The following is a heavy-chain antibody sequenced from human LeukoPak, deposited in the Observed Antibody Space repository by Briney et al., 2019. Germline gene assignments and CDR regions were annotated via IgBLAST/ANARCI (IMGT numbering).Heavy chain of an antibody. D-gene: IGHD4-17*01. CDR1: GFTFSGSA. V-gene: IGHV3-73*01. Sequence: GGSLRLSCATSGFTFSGSAMHWVRQAPGKGLEWVGRTRSKTNGFATTYGASVQGRFTISRDNGKTSLFLQMTSLRDEDTAVYYCARDRYGDSVALDFWYFDLWGRGTLVTVSS. CDR2: TRSKTNGFAT. J-gene: IGHJ2*01. CDR3: ARDRYGDSVALDFWYFDL.